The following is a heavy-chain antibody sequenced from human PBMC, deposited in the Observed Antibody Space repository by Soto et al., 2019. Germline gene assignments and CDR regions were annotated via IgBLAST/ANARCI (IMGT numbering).Heavy chain of an antibody. J-gene: IGHJ2*01. V-gene: IGHV3-9*01. D-gene: IGHD4-17*01. CDR2: ISWNSGSI. CDR3: AKSHSTVVSHWYFDL. CDR1: GFSFYGYS. Sequence: GGYLRLSCGASGFSFYGYSMHRVRQAPGKGLEWVSGISWNSGSIGYADSVKGRFTISRDNAKNSLYLQMNSLRAEDTALYYCAKSHSTVVSHWYFDLWGRGTLVTVSS.